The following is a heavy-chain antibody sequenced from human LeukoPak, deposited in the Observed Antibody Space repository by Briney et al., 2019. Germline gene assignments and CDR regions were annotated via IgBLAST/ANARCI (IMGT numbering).Heavy chain of an antibody. D-gene: IGHD4-23*01. Sequence: PGGSLRLSCAASGFTVSSNYMSWVRQAPGKGLEWVSVIYSGGSTYYADSVKGRFTISRDNSKNTLYLQMNSLRAEDTAVYYCAKDPSYGGKAFDYWGQGTLVTVSS. J-gene: IGHJ4*02. CDR1: GFTVSSNY. CDR3: AKDPSYGGKAFDY. CDR2: IYSGGST. V-gene: IGHV3-66*02.